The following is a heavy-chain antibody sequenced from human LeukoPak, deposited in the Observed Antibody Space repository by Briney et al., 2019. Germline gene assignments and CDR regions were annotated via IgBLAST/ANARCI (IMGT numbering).Heavy chain of an antibody. V-gene: IGHV3-23*01. CDR3: ATYRQVLLPFES. D-gene: IGHD2-8*02. J-gene: IGHJ4*02. Sequence: PGGSLRLSCAASGFTFSTFAMIWVRQPPGKGLEWVSSIFPSDGEIHYADSVRGRFTISRDNSKSTLSLQMNSLRAEDTAIYYCATYRQVLLPFESWGQGTLVTVSS. CDR2: IFPSDGEI. CDR1: GFTFSTFA.